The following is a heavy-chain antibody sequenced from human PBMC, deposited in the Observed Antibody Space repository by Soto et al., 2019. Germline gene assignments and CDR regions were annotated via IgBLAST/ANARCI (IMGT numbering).Heavy chain of an antibody. CDR2: ISSSSSYI. CDR1: GFTFSSYS. J-gene: IGHJ5*02. V-gene: IGHV3-21*01. D-gene: IGHD3-10*01. Sequence: EVQLVESGGGLVKPGGSLRLSCAASGFTFSSYSMNWVRQAPGKGLEWVSSISSSSSYIYYADSVKGRLTISTDSVKNSLFFQMNSMTAEDTAVYYFARDTYYYGSGSYSPWGQGTLVTVSS. CDR3: ARDTYYYGSGSYSP.